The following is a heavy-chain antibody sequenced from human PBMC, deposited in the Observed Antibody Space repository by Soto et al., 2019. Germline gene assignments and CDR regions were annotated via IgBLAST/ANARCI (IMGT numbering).Heavy chain of an antibody. CDR1: GASIKNNY. CDR2: ISATGTP. D-gene: IGHD7-27*01. J-gene: IGHJ3*01. Sequence: QVQLQESGPGLVEPSETLSLTCTVSGASIKNNYWNWIRQSAERGLQWIGRISATGTPSYLPSLKGRVTLSIDTSKNQFSLNLKFVTAADSAVYFCARDQSGAADLWGRGTAVTVS. CDR3: ARDQSGAADL. V-gene: IGHV4-4*07.